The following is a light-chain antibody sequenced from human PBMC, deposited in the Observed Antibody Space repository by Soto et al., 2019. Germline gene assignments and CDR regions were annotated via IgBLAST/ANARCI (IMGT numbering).Light chain of an antibody. CDR1: GSNIRPNS. CDR3: AAWDDSLNGWV. CDR2: TDI. V-gene: IGLV1-44*01. J-gene: IGLJ3*02. Sequence: QSALAQPPSASGTPGQRVTISCSGGGSNIRPNSVNFYQQLPGRAPKLLIYTDIHRPAGVPDRFSGYKSGTSASLAISGLVYEDEADYYCAAWDDSLNGWVFGGATKVTV.